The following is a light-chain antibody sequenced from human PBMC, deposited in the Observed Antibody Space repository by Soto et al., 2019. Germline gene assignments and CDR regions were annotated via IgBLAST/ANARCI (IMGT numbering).Light chain of an antibody. V-gene: IGKV3-20*01. J-gene: IGKJ1*01. CDR1: QSVSSSF. CDR3: QQYDSSPWT. Sequence: EIVLTQSPGTLSLSPGERATLSCRASQSVSSSFLAWYQQKPGQAPRLLIYGASSRATGIPDRFSGSGSGTEFTLTISGLEQEDFAMDYCQQYDSSPWTFGQGTKVEIK. CDR2: GAS.